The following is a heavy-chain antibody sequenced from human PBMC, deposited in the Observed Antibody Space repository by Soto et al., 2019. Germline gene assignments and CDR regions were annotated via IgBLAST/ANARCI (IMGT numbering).Heavy chain of an antibody. CDR3: ARDFTHSHDDFSYQGWRGIFNDFYY. CDR2: IYYSGST. D-gene: IGHD3-3*01. Sequence: SETLSLTCTVSGGSISSYYWSWIRQPPGKGLEWIGYIYYSGSTNCNPSLKSRVTISVDTSKNQFSLKLSSVTAADTAVYYCARDFTHSHDDFSYQGWRGIFNDFYYWGQGTLVTVSS. V-gene: IGHV4-59*01. CDR1: GGSISSYY. J-gene: IGHJ4*02.